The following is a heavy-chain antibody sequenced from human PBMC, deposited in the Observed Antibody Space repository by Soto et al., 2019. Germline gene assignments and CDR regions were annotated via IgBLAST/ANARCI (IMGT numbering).Heavy chain of an antibody. CDR1: GFTCSSYS. D-gene: IGHD2-15*01. CDR3: ARQVAYAPFYYYYYGMDV. Sequence: ETLSLSCSASGFTCSSYSMNWFRQAPGKGLEWVSSISSSSSYIYYADSVKGRFTISRDNAKNSLYLQMNSLRAEDTAVYYCARQVAYAPFYYYYYGMDVWGQGTTVTVSS. V-gene: IGHV3-21*01. J-gene: IGHJ6*02. CDR2: ISSSSSYI.